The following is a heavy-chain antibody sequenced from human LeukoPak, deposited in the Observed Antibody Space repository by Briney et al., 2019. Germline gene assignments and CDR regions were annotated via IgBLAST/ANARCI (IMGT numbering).Heavy chain of an antibody. CDR1: GFTFSSYW. V-gene: IGHV3-7*01. J-gene: IGHJ6*02. D-gene: IGHD4-17*01. CDR2: IKQDGSEK. Sequence: GGSLRLSCAASGFTFSSYWMSWVRQAPGKGLEWVANIKQDGSEKYYVDSVKGRFTISRDNAKNSLYLQMNSLRAEDTAVCYCARTYGDLYYYYYYGMDVWGQGTTVTVSS. CDR3: ARTYGDLYYYYYYGMDV.